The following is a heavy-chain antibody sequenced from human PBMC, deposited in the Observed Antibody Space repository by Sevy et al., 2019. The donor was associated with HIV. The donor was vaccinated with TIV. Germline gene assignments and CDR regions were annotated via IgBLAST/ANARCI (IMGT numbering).Heavy chain of an antibody. V-gene: IGHV3-21*01. Sequence: GGSLRLSCAASGFTFNNYYMNWVRQAPGKGLEWVSSISSSSTYIYYADSVKGRFTISRDNAKNSLYLQMSSLRAEDTAVYYCARDGGCTSTSCLLYFDYWGQGTLVTVSS. J-gene: IGHJ4*02. CDR2: ISSSSTYI. CDR3: ARDGGCTSTSCLLYFDY. CDR1: GFTFNNYY. D-gene: IGHD2-2*01.